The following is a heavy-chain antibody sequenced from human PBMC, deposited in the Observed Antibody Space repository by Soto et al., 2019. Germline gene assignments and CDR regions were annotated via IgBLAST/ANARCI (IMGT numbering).Heavy chain of an antibody. Sequence: GGSLRLSCAGSGFTFSDYYMSWLRQAPGKRLKWLSYSSNSGTYTRYADSVKGRFSISRDNAKNSLYLQINSLRGEHTDIYYCARSGDNYNFLDSWGPWTRVSDS. CDR2: SSNSGTYT. J-gene: IGHJ4*02. CDR1: GFTFSDYY. V-gene: IGHV3-11*06. CDR3: ARSGDNYNFLDS. D-gene: IGHD4-4*01.